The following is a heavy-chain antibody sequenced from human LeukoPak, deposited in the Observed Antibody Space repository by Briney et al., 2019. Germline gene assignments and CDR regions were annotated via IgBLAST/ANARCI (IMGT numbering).Heavy chain of an antibody. CDR2: IVVGSGNT. D-gene: IGHD2-15*01. V-gene: IGHV1-58*01. Sequence: SVKVSCKASGFTFTRSAVQWVRQARGQRLEWIGWIVVGSGNTNYAQKFQERVTIIRDMSTSTAYMELSSLRSEDTAVYYCARGGHYCSGVNCYGTDYWGQGTLVTVSS. CDR1: GFTFTRSA. J-gene: IGHJ4*02. CDR3: ARGGHYCSGVNCYGTDY.